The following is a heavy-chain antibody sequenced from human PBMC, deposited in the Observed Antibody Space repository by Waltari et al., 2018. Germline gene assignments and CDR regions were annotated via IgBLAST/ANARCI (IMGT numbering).Heavy chain of an antibody. V-gene: IGHV1-69*04. CDR2: IIPILGIA. D-gene: IGHD6-6*01. J-gene: IGHJ3*02. Sequence: QVQLVQSGAEVKKPGSPVKVSCKASGGTFSSYAISWVRQAPGQGLEWMGRIIPILGIANYAQKFQGRVTITADKSTSTAYMELSSLRSEDTAVYYCARDHSSGIDAFDIWGQGTMVTVSS. CDR1: GGTFSSYA. CDR3: ARDHSSGIDAFDI.